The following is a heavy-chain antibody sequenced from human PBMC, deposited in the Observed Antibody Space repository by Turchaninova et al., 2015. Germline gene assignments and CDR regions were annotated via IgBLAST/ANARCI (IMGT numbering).Heavy chain of an antibody. D-gene: IGHD1-26*01. V-gene: IGHV2-5*02. CDR3: AHRFAETGGDFDY. CDR1: GIPPHTIGWG. Sequence: QITLKESGPTLVQPTQTHTLTCPFSGIPPHTIGWGVGWIRQPPGKALEWLALIYEDDDKRYSPSLKSRLTISKDTSINQVVLTMTNMDPVDTATYYCAHRFAETGGDFDYWSQGTLVTVSS. CDR2: IYEDDDK. J-gene: IGHJ4*02.